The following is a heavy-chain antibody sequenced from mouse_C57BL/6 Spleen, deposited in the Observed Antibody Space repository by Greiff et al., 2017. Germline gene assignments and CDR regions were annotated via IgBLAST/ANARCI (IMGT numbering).Heavy chain of an antibody. D-gene: IGHD1-1*01. CDR1: GYAFSSSW. CDR2: IYPGDGDT. V-gene: IGHV1-82*01. CDR3: ARLITTVVPYFDY. J-gene: IGHJ2*01. Sequence: QVQLQQSGPELVKPGASVKISCKASGYAFSSSWMNWVKQRPGKGLEWIGRIYPGDGDTNYNGEFKGKATLTADNSSSTAYMQLSSLTSEDSAVYFCARLITTVVPYFDYWGQGTTLTVSS.